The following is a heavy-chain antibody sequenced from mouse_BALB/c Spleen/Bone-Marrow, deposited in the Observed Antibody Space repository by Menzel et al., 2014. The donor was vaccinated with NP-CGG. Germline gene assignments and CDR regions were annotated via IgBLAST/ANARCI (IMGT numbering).Heavy chain of an antibody. CDR1: GFTFTSYW. Sequence: VKLMESGAELVKPGASVKLSCKASGFTFTSYWMHWVKQRPGQGLEWIGEINPSNGRTNYNEKFKSMATLTVDKSSSTAYMQLSSLTSEDSAVFYCARLIYGSSYIVDFWGQGTSVTVSS. CDR3: ARLIYGSSYIVDF. D-gene: IGHD1-1*01. V-gene: IGHV1S81*02. CDR2: INPSNGRT. J-gene: IGHJ4*01.